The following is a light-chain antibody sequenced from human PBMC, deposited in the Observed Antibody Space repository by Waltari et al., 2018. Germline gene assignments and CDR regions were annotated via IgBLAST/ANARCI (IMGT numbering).Light chain of an antibody. J-gene: IGKJ1*01. CDR3: QQYVSSPGT. CDR1: QSLSGSY. Sequence: EIVLTQSPGTLSLSPGERATLSCRASQSLSGSYLAWYQQKPGQTPRLLIYGASSRATCIPDRFSGSGSGTDFTLTISRLEPENFAVYYCQQYVSSPGTFGQGTKVEIK. V-gene: IGKV3-20*01. CDR2: GAS.